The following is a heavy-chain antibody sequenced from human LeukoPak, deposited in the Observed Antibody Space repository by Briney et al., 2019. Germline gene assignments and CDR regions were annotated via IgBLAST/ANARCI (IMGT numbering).Heavy chain of an antibody. D-gene: IGHD2-15*01. CDR2: ISGSGDNT. CDR1: GFTFSSYA. CDR3: AKQLGYCSDGSCYFPY. V-gene: IGHV3-23*01. Sequence: PGGSLRLSCAASGFTFSSYAMSWVRQVPGKGLEWVSVISGSGDNTYYADSVKGRFTISRDNSKSTLCLQVNSLRAEDTAVYYCAKQLGYCSDGSCYFPYWGQGTLVTVSS. J-gene: IGHJ4*02.